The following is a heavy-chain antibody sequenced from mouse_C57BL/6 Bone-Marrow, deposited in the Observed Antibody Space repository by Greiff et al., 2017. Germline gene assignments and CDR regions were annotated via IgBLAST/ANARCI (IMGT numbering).Heavy chain of an antibody. CDR3: ARGSARLRRPTLYYVDY. CDR2: IDPSDSYT. J-gene: IGHJ2*01. Sequence: QVQLQQPGAELVMPGASVKLSCKASGYTFTSYWMHWVKQRPGQGLEWIGEIDPSDSYTNYNQKFKGKSTLTVDKSSSTAYMELRSLTSEDSAVYYCARGSARLRRPTLYYVDYWGQGTTLTVSS. CDR1: GYTFTSYW. D-gene: IGHD2-2*01. V-gene: IGHV1-69*01.